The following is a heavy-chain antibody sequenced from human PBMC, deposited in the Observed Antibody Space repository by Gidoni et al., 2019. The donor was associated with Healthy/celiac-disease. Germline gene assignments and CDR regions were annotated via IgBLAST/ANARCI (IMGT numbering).Heavy chain of an antibody. CDR2: IYYSGST. Sequence: QLQLQASGPGLVKPSETLSLTCTVSGGSISSSSYYWGWIRQPPGKGLEWIGSIYYSGSTYYNPSLKSRVTISVDTSKNQFSLKLSSVTAADTAVYYCARHHIVVVTAAPNAFDIWGQGTMVTVSS. V-gene: IGHV4-39*01. J-gene: IGHJ3*02. D-gene: IGHD2-21*02. CDR1: GGSISSSSYY. CDR3: ARHHIVVVTAAPNAFDI.